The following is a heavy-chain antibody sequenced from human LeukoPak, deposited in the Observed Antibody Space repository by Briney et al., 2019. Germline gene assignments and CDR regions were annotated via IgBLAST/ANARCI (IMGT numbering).Heavy chain of an antibody. V-gene: IGHV3-20*04. J-gene: IGHJ4*02. CDR3: ARGPFWSGSTYYFDY. D-gene: IGHD3-3*01. CDR1: GFTFDDFG. Sequence: RSGGSLRLSCAASGFTFDDFGMSWVRQAPGKGLEWVSGINWNGGSTGYADSVKGRFTISRDKAKNSLYLQMNSLRAEDTALYYCARGPFWSGSTYYFDYWGQGTLVTVSA. CDR2: INWNGGST.